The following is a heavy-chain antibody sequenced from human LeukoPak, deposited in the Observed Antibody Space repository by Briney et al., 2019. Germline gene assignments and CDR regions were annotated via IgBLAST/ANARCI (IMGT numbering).Heavy chain of an antibody. J-gene: IGHJ5*02. Sequence: SETLSLTCTVPGGSISSYYWSWIRQSPGKELEWIGYIHYTGSTKYNPSLKSRVTISLDTSKNQFSLKVSSVTAADTAVYYCTRSAGYTSGWYWFDPWGQGTLVTVSS. D-gene: IGHD6-19*01. CDR3: TRSAGYTSGWYWFDP. V-gene: IGHV4-59*01. CDR1: GGSISSYY. CDR2: IHYTGST.